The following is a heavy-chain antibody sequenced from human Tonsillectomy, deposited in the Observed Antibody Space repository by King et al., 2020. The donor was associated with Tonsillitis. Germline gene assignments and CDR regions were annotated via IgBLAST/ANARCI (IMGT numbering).Heavy chain of an antibody. D-gene: IGHD3-22*01. CDR2: ISAYNGNT. V-gene: IGHV1-18*04. CDR1: GYTFTSYG. CDR3: AREARYYDSSGYYLYFDY. Sequence: QVQLVESGAEVKKPGASVKVSCKASGYTFTSYGISWVRQAPGQGLEWMGWISAYNGNTNYAQKLQGRVTMTTDTSTSTAYMELRSLRSDDTAVYYCAREARYYDSSGYYLYFDYWGQGTLVTVSS. J-gene: IGHJ4*02.